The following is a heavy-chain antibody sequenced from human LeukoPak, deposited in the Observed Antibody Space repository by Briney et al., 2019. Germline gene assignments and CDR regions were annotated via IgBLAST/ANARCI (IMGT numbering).Heavy chain of an antibody. D-gene: IGHD3-9*01. J-gene: IGHJ2*01. CDR3: ARGSPWYYDILTGYYEARYFDL. V-gene: IGHV1-2*02. CDR2: INPNSGGT. Sequence: ASVKVSCKASGYTFTGYYMHWVRQAPGQGLEWMGWINPNSGGTNYAQKFQGRVTMTRDTSISTAYMELSRLRSDDTAVYYCARGSPWYYDILTGYYEARYFDLWGRGTLVTVSS. CDR1: GYTFTGYY.